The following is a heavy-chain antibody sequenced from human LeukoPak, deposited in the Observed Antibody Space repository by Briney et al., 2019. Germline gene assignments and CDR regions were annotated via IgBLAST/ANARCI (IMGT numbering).Heavy chain of an antibody. CDR1: GYTFTGYY. V-gene: IGHV1-2*02. Sequence: ASVKVSCKASGYTFTGYYLHWVRQAPGQGLEWMGWINPNSGGTNYAQKFQGRVTMTRDTSISTAYMELSRLGSDDTAVYYCAREGCSSTSCHYYYYGMDVWGQGTTVTVSS. D-gene: IGHD2-2*01. CDR3: AREGCSSTSCHYYYYGMDV. J-gene: IGHJ6*02. CDR2: INPNSGGT.